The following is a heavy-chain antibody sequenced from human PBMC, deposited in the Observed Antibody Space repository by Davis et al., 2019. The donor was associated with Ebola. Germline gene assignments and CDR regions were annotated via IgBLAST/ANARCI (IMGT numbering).Heavy chain of an antibody. D-gene: IGHD6-13*01. V-gene: IGHV3-74*01. CDR3: AKDRFYIAAAPFDY. Sequence: HTGGSLRLSCAASGFTFSSYWMHWIRQAPGKGLVWVSRINSDGSRTSYADSVKGRFTISRDNAKNTLYLQMNSLRAEDTAVYYCAKDRFYIAAAPFDYWGQGTQVTVSS. CDR2: INSDGSRT. J-gene: IGHJ4*02. CDR1: GFTFSSYW.